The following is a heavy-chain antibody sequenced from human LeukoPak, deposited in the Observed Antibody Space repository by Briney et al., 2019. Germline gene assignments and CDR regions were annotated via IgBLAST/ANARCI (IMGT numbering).Heavy chain of an antibody. Sequence: GGSLRLSCAASGFTFSSYSMNWVRQAPGKGLEWVSSISSNSSYIYYADSVKGRFTISRDNAKNSLYLQMNSLRAEDTAVYYCAGDVPGYYYYYMDVWGKGTTVTVSS. CDR1: GFTFSSYS. J-gene: IGHJ6*03. V-gene: IGHV3-21*01. D-gene: IGHD1-14*01. CDR3: AGDVPGYYYYYMDV. CDR2: ISSNSSYI.